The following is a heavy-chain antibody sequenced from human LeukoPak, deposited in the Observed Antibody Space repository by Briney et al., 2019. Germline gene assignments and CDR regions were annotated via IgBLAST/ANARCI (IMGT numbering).Heavy chain of an antibody. CDR3: AKDAGHCSGGSCYRQDY. CDR2: ISNDGSNK. D-gene: IGHD2-15*01. Sequence: GGSLSLSCAASGFTFSTHGMHWARQAPGKGPEWVAVISNDGSNKYHAESVRGRFTISRDNSKNTLYLQMNSLRAEDTAVYYCAKDAGHCSGGSCYRQDYWGQGTLVTVTS. J-gene: IGHJ4*02. V-gene: IGHV3-30*18. CDR1: GFTFSTHG.